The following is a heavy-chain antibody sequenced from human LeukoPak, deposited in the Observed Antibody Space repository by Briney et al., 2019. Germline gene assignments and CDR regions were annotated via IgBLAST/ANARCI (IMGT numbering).Heavy chain of an antibody. CDR1: GFTFSSYA. Sequence: GGSLRLSCAASGFTFSSYAMSWVRQAPGKGLEWVSAIRGSGGSTYYADSVKGRFTISRDNSMNTLSLQMNSLRAEDTALYCCAKSSSWTYHYLDYWGQGALVTVSS. J-gene: IGHJ4*02. D-gene: IGHD6-13*01. CDR2: IRGSGGST. V-gene: IGHV3-23*01. CDR3: AKSSSWTYHYLDY.